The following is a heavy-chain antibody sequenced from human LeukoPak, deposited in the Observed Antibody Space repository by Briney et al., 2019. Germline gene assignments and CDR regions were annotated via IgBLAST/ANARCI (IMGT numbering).Heavy chain of an antibody. Sequence: PSETLSLTCAVSGYSSSSGYYWGWIRQPPGKGLEWIGSIYHSGSTYYNPSLKSPVTISVDTSKNQFSLKLSSVTAADTAVYYCAGTFDYYDSSGYSVLGAFDIWGQGTMVTVSS. J-gene: IGHJ3*02. CDR1: GYSSSSGYY. CDR3: AGTFDYYDSSGYSVLGAFDI. CDR2: IYHSGST. V-gene: IGHV4-38-2*01. D-gene: IGHD3-22*01.